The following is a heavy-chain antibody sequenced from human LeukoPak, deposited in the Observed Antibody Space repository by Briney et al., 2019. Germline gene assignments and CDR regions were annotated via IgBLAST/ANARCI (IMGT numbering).Heavy chain of an antibody. CDR2: IIPIFGTA. CDR1: GYTFTSYG. CDR3: ARESTPYYDSSGYYRY. V-gene: IGHV1-69*13. D-gene: IGHD3-22*01. J-gene: IGHJ4*02. Sequence: SVKVSCKASGYTFTSYGISWVRQAPGQGLEWMGGIIPIFGTANYAQKFQGRVTITADESTSTAYMELSSLRSEDTAVYYCARESTPYYDSSGYYRYWGQGTLVTVSS.